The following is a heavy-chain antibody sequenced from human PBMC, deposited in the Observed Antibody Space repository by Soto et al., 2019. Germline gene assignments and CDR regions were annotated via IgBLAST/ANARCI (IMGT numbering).Heavy chain of an antibody. D-gene: IGHD2-15*01. V-gene: IGHV4-34*01. J-gene: IGHJ4*02. Sequence: QVQLQQWGAGLLRPSETLSLTCAVSGGSFNEYYWTWIRQAPGKGLEWIGEVTDSGRTNHNPSLKSRVDISVDTSRNQFSLRLTSVTAADTAVYYCATSGIFRGVFLPIDSWGRGTLVTVSA. CDR1: GGSFNEYY. CDR2: VTDSGRT. CDR3: ATSGIFRGVFLPIDS.